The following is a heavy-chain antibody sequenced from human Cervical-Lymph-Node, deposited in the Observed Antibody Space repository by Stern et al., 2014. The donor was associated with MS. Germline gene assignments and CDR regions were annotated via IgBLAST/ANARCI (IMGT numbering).Heavy chain of an antibody. V-gene: IGHV1-69*01. D-gene: IGHD1-26*01. CDR3: AKYIGSRDHFYGMDV. Sequence: VQLEESGAEVKKPGSSVKVSCKASGDTFSSYAISWVRQAPGQGLEWMGGMDAVFRTGKYAQDFRDRVWITADESTTTAYMEMSRLRYEDKAMYYCAKYIGSRDHFYGMDVWGQGTAVTVSS. CDR2: MDAVFRTG. CDR1: GDTFSSYA. J-gene: IGHJ6*02.